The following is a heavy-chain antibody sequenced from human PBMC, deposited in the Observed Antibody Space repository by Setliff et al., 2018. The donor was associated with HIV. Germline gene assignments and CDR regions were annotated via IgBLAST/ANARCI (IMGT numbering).Heavy chain of an antibody. J-gene: IGHJ3*02. CDR3: AKVFAFGIDGFDI. Sequence: PGGSLRLSCAASGFTFSSYAMSWVRPAPGKGLVWVSRINTDGSSATYAESGKGRFPIPKDNSRNALYLQMNSLTDEDTAVYYCAKVFAFGIDGFDIWGQGTMVTVSS. CDR1: GFTFSSYA. D-gene: IGHD3-10*01. CDR2: INTDGSSA. V-gene: IGHV3-23*01.